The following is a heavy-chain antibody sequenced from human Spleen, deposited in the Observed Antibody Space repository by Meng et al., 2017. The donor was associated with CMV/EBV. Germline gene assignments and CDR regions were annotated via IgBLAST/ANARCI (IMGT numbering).Heavy chain of an antibody. Sequence: VKVSCKASGGTFRNLAISWVRLAPGQGLEWMGGFIPVLRRAIHAQKFQGRVTFNADTSASTSYMELTSLKSGDTAVYYCARGGADFWSVLRGAFDVWGQGTMVTVSS. J-gene: IGHJ3*01. CDR1: GGTFRNLA. D-gene: IGHD3-3*01. CDR3: ARGGADFWSVLRGAFDV. V-gene: IGHV1-69*10. CDR2: FIPVLRRA.